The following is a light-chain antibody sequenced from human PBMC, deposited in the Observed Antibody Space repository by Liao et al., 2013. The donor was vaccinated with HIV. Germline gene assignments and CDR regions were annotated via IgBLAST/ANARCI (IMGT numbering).Light chain of an antibody. CDR3: QAWDSSIYVV. CDR1: NIRSRG. V-gene: IGLV3-21*01. J-gene: IGLJ2*01. Sequence: YVLTQPPSVSVAPGQTAVMTCGGNNIRSRGVHWYQQRPGQSPVLIIYQDNRRPSGIPERFSGSRSGNTATLTISGTQTMDEADYYCQAWDSSIYVVFGGGTKLTVL. CDR2: QDN.